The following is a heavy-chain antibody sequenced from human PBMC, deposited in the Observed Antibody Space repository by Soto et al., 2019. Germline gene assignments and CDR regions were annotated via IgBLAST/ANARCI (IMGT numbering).Heavy chain of an antibody. CDR1: GYTFTSYA. D-gene: IGHD6-13*01. J-gene: IGHJ5*02. CDR2: INAGNGNT. Sequence: QVQLVQSGAEVKKPGASVKVSCKASGYTFTSYAMHWVRQAPGQRLEWMGWINAGNGNTKYSQKFQGRVTITRDTSASTANMELSSPRSEDTAVYYCARNTFNQQIGWFDPWGQGTLVTVSS. V-gene: IGHV1-3*01. CDR3: ARNTFNQQIGWFDP.